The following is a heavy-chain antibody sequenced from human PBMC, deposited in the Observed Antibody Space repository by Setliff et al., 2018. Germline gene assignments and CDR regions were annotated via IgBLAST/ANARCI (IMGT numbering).Heavy chain of an antibody. CDR1: GGSISSSY. D-gene: IGHD3-22*01. CDR2: IYSSGST. CDR3: ARAAKYDSSGYYGFWFDP. V-gene: IGHV4-59*01. Sequence: SETLSLTCTVSGGSISSSYWSWIRQPPGKGLEWIGYIYSSGSTNNNPSLKSRATISVDTSENQFSLKLSSVTAADTAVYYCARAAKYDSSGYYGFWFDPWGQGTLVTV. J-gene: IGHJ5*02.